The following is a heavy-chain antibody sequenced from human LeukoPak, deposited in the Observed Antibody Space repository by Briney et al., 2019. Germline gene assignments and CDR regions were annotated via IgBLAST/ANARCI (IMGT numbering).Heavy chain of an antibody. J-gene: IGHJ4*02. CDR3: ARDLGPVNDYGDYPTDTSSDY. Sequence: GASVKVSCKSSGYTFTGYYMHWVRQAPGQGLEWMGWINPNSGGTNYAQKFQGRVTMTRDTSISTAYMELSRLRSDDTAVYYCARDLGPVNDYGDYPTDTSSDYWGQGTLVTVSS. D-gene: IGHD4-17*01. V-gene: IGHV1-2*02. CDR2: INPNSGGT. CDR1: GYTFTGYY.